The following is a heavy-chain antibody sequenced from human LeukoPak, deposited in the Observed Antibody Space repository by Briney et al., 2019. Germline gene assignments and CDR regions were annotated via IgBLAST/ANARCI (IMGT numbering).Heavy chain of an antibody. V-gene: IGHV1-69*05. CDR2: IIPIFGTA. D-gene: IGHD5-18*01. CDR1: GGTFSSYA. Sequence: GASVKVSCKASGGTFSSYAISWVRQAPGQGLEWMGGIIPIFGTANYAQKFQGRVTITTDESTSTAYMELSSLRSEDTAVYYCARSAVELWIRERAFDIWGQGTMATVSS. J-gene: IGHJ3*02. CDR3: ARSAVELWIRERAFDI.